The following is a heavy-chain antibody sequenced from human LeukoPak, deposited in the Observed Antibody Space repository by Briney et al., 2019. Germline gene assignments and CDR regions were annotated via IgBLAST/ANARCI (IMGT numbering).Heavy chain of an antibody. D-gene: IGHD1-26*01. CDR1: GGSISSSSYY. Sequence: SETLSLTCTVSGGSISSSSYYWGWIRQPPGKGLEWIGSLYYSGSAYYNPSLKSRVTISVDTSKNQFSLKLSSVTAADTAVYYCARPHSGSYYDAFDIWGQGTMVTVSS. J-gene: IGHJ3*02. CDR2: LYYSGSA. CDR3: ARPHSGSYYDAFDI. V-gene: IGHV4-39*01.